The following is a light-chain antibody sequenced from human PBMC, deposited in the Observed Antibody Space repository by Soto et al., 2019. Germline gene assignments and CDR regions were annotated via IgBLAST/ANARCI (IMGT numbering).Light chain of an antibody. J-gene: IGLJ2*01. CDR3: SSHAGSNNLGV. CDR1: SSDIGGYNY. CDR2: EVX. Sequence: QSALTQPPSASGSPGQSVTISCTGTSSDIGGYNYVSWYQQHPGKAPKLMIYEVXKXXXXXXXRXXGSKSGNTASLTVSGXXAXXXXDYYCSSHAGSNNLGVFGGGTKLTVL. V-gene: IGLV2-8*01.